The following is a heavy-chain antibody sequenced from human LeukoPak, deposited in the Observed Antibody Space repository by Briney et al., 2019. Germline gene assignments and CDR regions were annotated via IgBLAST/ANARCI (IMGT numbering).Heavy chain of an antibody. D-gene: IGHD3-10*01. CDR2: IKQDGSEK. Sequence: GGSLRLSCAASRFTFSTYWMSWVRQAPGEGLEWVANIKQDGSEKYYVDSVKGRFTISRDNAKNPLYLQMNSLRAEDTAVYYCAREIQGDDYFDYWGQGTLVTVSS. V-gene: IGHV3-7*01. J-gene: IGHJ4*02. CDR3: AREIQGDDYFDY. CDR1: RFTFSTYW.